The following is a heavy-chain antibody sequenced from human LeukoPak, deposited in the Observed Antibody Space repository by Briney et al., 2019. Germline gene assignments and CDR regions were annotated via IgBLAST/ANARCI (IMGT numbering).Heavy chain of an antibody. D-gene: IGHD2/OR15-2a*01. CDR2: IYYSGST. Sequence: PSETLSLTCAVPDSSMSGYYWSWIRQSPGKGLEWIGYIYYSGSTNYNPSLKSRVTISIDTSKNQFSLKLTSVTTADTAVYYCARVSDYYYYYMDVWGKGTTVTISS. CDR3: ARVSDYYYYYMDV. CDR1: DSSMSGYY. J-gene: IGHJ6*03. V-gene: IGHV4-59*01.